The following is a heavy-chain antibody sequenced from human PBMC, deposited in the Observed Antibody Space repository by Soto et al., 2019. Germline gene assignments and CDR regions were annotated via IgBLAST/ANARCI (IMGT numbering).Heavy chain of an antibody. J-gene: IGHJ4*02. CDR1: VGTFSSYA. CDR2: IIPILSTA. V-gene: IGHV1-69*11. D-gene: IGHD6-19*01. Sequence: QVQLVQSGAEVKKPGSSVKVSCKASVGTFSSYAISWVRQAAGQGLQWMGGIIPILSTANYAQRFQGRVTITADESTSTAYMELSSLRSEDTAVYYCARSIGWQWHDYWGQGTLVTVSS. CDR3: ARSIGWQWHDY.